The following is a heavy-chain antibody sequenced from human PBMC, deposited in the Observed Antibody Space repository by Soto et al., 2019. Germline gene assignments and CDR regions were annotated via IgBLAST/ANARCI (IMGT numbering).Heavy chain of an antibody. CDR1: GFTFTNYA. D-gene: IGHD4-4*01. CDR3: ARDRDDYRNYVVDY. CDR2: SSGSGSGGST. Sequence: EVQLFESGGGLVQPGGSLRLPCAASGFTFTNYAMTWVRQSPGKGLEWVSISSGSGSGGSTNYADSVKGRFTISRDNSKNTLYLQMTSLRVEDTAVYYCARDRDDYRNYVVDYWGQGTLVTVSS. V-gene: IGHV3-23*01. J-gene: IGHJ4*02.